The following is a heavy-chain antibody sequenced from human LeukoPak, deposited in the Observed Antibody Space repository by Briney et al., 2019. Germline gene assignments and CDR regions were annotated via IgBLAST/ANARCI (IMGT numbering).Heavy chain of an antibody. J-gene: IGHJ6*02. V-gene: IGHV4-59*01. Sequence: SETLSLTCTVSGGSISSYYWSWIRQPPGKGLEWIGYIYYSGSTNYNPPLKSRVTISVDTSKNQFSLKLSSVTAADTAVYYCARDYYGSGSPDLGYYYYGMDVWGQGTTVTVSS. CDR3: ARDYYGSGSPDLGYYYYGMDV. CDR2: IYYSGST. D-gene: IGHD3-10*01. CDR1: GGSISSYY.